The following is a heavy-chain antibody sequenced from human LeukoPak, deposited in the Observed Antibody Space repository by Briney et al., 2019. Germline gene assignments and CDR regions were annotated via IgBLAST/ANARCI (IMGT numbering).Heavy chain of an antibody. CDR2: IIPIFGTA. Sequence: SVKVSCKASGGTFSSYAISWVRQAPGQGLEWMGRIIPIFGTANYAQKFQGRVTITADKSTSTAYMELSSLRSEDTAVYYCAREDSLYYDFWSDQRGRNWFDPWGQGTLVTVSS. D-gene: IGHD3-3*01. CDR1: GGTFSSYA. CDR3: AREDSLYYDFWSDQRGRNWFDP. V-gene: IGHV1-69*06. J-gene: IGHJ5*02.